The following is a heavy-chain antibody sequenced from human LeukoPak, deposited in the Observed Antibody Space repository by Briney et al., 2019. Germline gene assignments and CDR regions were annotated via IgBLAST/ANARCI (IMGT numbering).Heavy chain of an antibody. V-gene: IGHV3-15*01. CDR2: IKTKADGGTT. CDR1: GFTFSNYG. J-gene: IGHJ4*02. D-gene: IGHD3-10*01. CDR3: TTEAGGSGNYYVDY. Sequence: GGSLRLSCEASGFTFSNYGMHWVRQAPGKGLEWVGRIKTKADGGTTDHAAPVKGRFTISRDDSKNTLYLQMNSLKTEDTAVYYCTTEAGGSGNYYVDYWGQGTLVTVSS.